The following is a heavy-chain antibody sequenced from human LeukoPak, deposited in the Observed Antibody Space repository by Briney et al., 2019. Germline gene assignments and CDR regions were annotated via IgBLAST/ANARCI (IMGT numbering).Heavy chain of an antibody. D-gene: IGHD3-22*01. CDR3: AGVPYYYDSSGYYRPDDAFDI. Sequence: ASVNVSCKASGYTFSSYGINWVRQAPGQGLEWMGWISVYNGYTNYAQKVQDRVTMTTDTSTSTAYMELRSPRSDDTAVYYCAGVPYYYDSSGYYRPDDAFDIWGQGTMVTVSS. CDR2: ISVYNGYT. V-gene: IGHV1-18*01. CDR1: GYTFSSYG. J-gene: IGHJ3*02.